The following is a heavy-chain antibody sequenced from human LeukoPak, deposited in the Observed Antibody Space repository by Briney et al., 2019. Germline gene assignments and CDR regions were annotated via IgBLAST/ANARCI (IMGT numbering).Heavy chain of an antibody. CDR2: INSDASRT. J-gene: IGHJ5*02. CDR3: ARDADPGFYSGSYYGWFDP. CDR1: GFTFSTYW. V-gene: IGHV3-74*01. D-gene: IGHD1-26*01. Sequence: GGSLRLSCAASGFTFSTYWMHWVRQAPGKGLVWVSSINSDASRTSHADSVKGRFTISRDNAKNTLYLQLNSLRAEDTAVYYCARDADPGFYSGSYYGWFDPWGQGTLVTVSS.